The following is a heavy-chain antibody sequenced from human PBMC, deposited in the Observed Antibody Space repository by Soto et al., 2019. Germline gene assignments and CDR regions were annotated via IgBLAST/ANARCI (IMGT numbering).Heavy chain of an antibody. D-gene: IGHD6-19*01. Sequence: GESLKISCAASEFTFSNYAMTWVRQAPGKGLEWVSDVSASGASTYYADSVKGRFTISRDNSKDTLYLQMNSLRAEDTAVYYCAKEGEHSSGWANFDYWGQGTLVTVSS. CDR1: EFTFSNYA. CDR3: AKEGEHSSGWANFDY. J-gene: IGHJ4*02. V-gene: IGHV3-23*01. CDR2: VSASGAST.